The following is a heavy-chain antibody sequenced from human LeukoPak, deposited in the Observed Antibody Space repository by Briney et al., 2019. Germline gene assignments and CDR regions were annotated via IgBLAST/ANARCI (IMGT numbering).Heavy chain of an antibody. CDR1: GFTFSTSW. V-gene: IGHV3-7*01. Sequence: GGSLRLSCAAPGFTFSTSWMSWVRQAPGKGLEWVANVNQDGSKKNYVDSLKGRFTISRDNAKNSLYLQMNSLRAEDTAVYYCATPSGYYPFDYCGQGTLVTVSS. CDR3: ATPSGYYPFDY. J-gene: IGHJ4*02. D-gene: IGHD3-3*01. CDR2: VNQDGSKK.